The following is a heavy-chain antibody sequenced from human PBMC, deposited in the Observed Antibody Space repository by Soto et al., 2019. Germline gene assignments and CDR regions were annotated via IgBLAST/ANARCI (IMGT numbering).Heavy chain of an antibody. J-gene: IGHJ5*02. CDR2: MYPNSGNT. CDR1: GYTFTSYD. V-gene: IGHV1-8*01. CDR3: ARRSGYSYGYGDDWFDP. D-gene: IGHD5-18*01. Sequence: ASVKVSCKASGYTFTSYDINWVRQATGQGLEWMGWMYPNSGNTGYAQKFQGRVTMTRNTSISTAYMELSSLRSEDTAVYYCARRSGYSYGYGDDWFDPWGQGTLVTVSS.